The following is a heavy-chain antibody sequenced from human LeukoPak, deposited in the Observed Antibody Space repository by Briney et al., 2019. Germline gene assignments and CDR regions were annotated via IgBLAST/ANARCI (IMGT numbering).Heavy chain of an antibody. Sequence: PGGSLRLSCAASGFTFSEYYINWIRQASGKGLEWVSHISSSGRLMQYADSVRGRFTITRDNAQNFMSLQMNNLKPEDTAVYYCARDPRNLYYFDYWGQGTLVTVSS. D-gene: IGHD1-14*01. V-gene: IGHV3-11*01. CDR1: GFTFSEYY. CDR2: ISSSGRLM. CDR3: ARDPRNLYYFDY. J-gene: IGHJ4*02.